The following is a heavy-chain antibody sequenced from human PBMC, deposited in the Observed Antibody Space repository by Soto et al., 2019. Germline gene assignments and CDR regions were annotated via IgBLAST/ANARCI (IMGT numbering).Heavy chain of an antibody. CDR1: GGSISSYY. V-gene: IGHV4-59*01. CDR3: ARHVRDFWGLQLAYHYYGMDV. J-gene: IGHJ6*02. Sequence: SETLSLTCTVSGGSISSYYWSWIRQPPGKGLEWIGYIYYSGSTNYNPSLKSRVTISVDTSKNQFSLKLSSVTAADTAMYYCARHVRDFWGLQLAYHYYGMDVWGQGTTVTVSS. D-gene: IGHD3-10*02. CDR2: IYYSGST.